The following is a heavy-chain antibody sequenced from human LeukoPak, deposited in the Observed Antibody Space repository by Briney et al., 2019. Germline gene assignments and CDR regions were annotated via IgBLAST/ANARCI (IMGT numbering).Heavy chain of an antibody. J-gene: IGHJ5*02. CDR1: GFTFSSYW. CDR3: ARVGYGGNSGWFDP. D-gene: IGHD4-23*01. CDR2: INTDGSST. Sequence: GGSQRLSCAASGFTFSSYWMNWVRQAPGEGLLWVSRINTDGSSTSYADSVKGRFTISRDNAKTTLYLQMDSLRAEDTAVYYCARVGYGGNSGWFDPWGQGTLVTVSS. V-gene: IGHV3-74*01.